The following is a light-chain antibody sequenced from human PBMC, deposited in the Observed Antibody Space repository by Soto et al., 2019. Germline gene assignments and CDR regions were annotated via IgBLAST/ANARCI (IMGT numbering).Light chain of an antibody. J-gene: IGKJ5*01. CDR3: QQRSNLVS. CDR2: DAS. Sequence: EIVLTQSPATLSLSPGERATLSCRASQSVLTYLGWYQQKPGQAPRLLIYDASNRAAGIPDRFSGSGSGTDFTLTISSLEPEDFAIYYCQQRSNLVSFGQGTRLEN. V-gene: IGKV3-11*01. CDR1: QSVLTY.